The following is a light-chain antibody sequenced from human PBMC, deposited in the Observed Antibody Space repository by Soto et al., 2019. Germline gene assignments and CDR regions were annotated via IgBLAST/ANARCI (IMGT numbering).Light chain of an antibody. CDR2: EVS. CDR1: SSDVGGYNY. Sequence: QSALTQPASVSGSPGQSITISCTGTSSDVGGYNYVSWYQQHPGTAPKLMIYEVSNRPSGVSNRFSGSKSGNTASLTISGLQAEDAADYYCSSYTSSSTVVFGGGTKLTVL. V-gene: IGLV2-14*01. J-gene: IGLJ2*01. CDR3: SSYTSSSTVV.